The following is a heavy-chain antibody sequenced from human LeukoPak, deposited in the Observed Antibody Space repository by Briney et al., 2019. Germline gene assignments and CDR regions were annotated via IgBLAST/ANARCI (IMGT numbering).Heavy chain of an antibody. CDR2: INPNSGGT. Sequence: GASVKVSCKASGYTFTGYYIHWVRQAPGQGLEWMGWINPNSGGTNYAQNFQGRVTMTRDTSITTAYMELSRLRSDDTAVYYCARGTSTYYDYVWGSYRYPADYWGQGTLVTVSS. D-gene: IGHD3-16*02. CDR1: GYTFTGYY. CDR3: ARGTSTYYDYVWGSYRYPADY. J-gene: IGHJ4*02. V-gene: IGHV1-2*02.